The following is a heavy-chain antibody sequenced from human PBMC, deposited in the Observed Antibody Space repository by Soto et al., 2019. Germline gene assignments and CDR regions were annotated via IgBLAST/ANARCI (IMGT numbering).Heavy chain of an antibody. CDR3: ARARWLGAYCGGDCPMYFDY. V-gene: IGHV1-69*13. CDR2: TIPIFGTA. CDR1: GGTFSSYA. D-gene: IGHD2-21*02. J-gene: IGHJ4*02. Sequence: SVKDSCKASGGTFSSYAISWVRQAPGQGLEWMGGTIPIFGTANYAPKFQGRVTITADESTSTAYMELSSLRSEDTAVYYCARARWLGAYCGGDCPMYFDYWGQGTQVTVSS.